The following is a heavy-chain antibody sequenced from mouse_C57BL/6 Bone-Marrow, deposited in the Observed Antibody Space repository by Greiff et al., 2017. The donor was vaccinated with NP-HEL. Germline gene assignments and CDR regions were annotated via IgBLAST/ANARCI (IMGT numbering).Heavy chain of an antibody. CDR2: SRNKANDYTT. J-gene: IGHJ1*03. CDR3: ARDAGGYYSYWYFDV. Sequence: EVKLVESGGGLVQSGRSLRLSCATSGFTFSDFYMEWVRQAPGKGLEWIAASRNKANDYTTEYSASVTGRFIVSRDTSQSILYLQMNALRAEDTAIYYCARDAGGYYSYWYFDVWGTGTTVTVSS. V-gene: IGHV7-1*01. CDR1: GFTFSDFY. D-gene: IGHD2-3*01.